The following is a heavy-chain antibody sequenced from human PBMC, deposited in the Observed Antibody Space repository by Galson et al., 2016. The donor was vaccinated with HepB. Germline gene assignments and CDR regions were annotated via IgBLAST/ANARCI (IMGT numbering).Heavy chain of an antibody. CDR1: GYTFTSFG. CDR3: ARAGALVPAANDY. CDR2: ISAHNGDT. V-gene: IGHV1-18*01. D-gene: IGHD2-2*01. J-gene: IGHJ4*02. Sequence: SVKVSCKASGYTFTSFGFSWVRQAPGQGLEWMGWISAHNGDTNYAQRFQDRLTITTDTSTSTGYVELRNLRSDDTAVYYCARAGALVPAANDYWGQGTLVTVSS.